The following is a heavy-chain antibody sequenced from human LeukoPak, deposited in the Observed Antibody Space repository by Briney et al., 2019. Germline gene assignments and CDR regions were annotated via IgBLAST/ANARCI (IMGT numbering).Heavy chain of an antibody. J-gene: IGHJ4*02. D-gene: IGHD3-16*01. CDR2: YDPEKDET. CDR3: ARDFGGLDY. Sequence: ASVKVSCKVSGLSFIELSFHWVRQAPGKGLEWMGGYDPEKDETVYAQKLQGRVTMTTDTSTSTAYMELRSLRSDDTAVYYCARDFGGLDYWGQGTLVTVSS. V-gene: IGHV1-24*01. CDR1: GLSFIELS.